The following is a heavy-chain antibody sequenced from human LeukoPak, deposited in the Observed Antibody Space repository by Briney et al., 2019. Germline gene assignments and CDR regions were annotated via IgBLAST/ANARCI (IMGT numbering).Heavy chain of an antibody. D-gene: IGHD5-18*01. CDR1: GYTFTSYD. CDR2: MNPNSGNT. V-gene: IGHV1-8*01. J-gene: IGHJ5*02. CDR3: ARGRRAMAAHNWFDP. Sequence: GASVKVSCKASGYTFTSYDINWVRQATGQGLEWMGWMNPNSGNTGYAQKFQGRVTMTRNTSISTAYMELSSLRSEDTAVYYCARGRRAMAAHNWFDPWGQGTLVTVSS.